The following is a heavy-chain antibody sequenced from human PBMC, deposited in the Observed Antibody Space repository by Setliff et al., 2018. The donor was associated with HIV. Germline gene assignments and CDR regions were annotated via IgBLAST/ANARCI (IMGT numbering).Heavy chain of an antibody. CDR2: IYYSGST. CDR1: GGSISSSNYY. J-gene: IGHJ4*02. V-gene: IGHV4-39*07. Sequence: SETLSLTCTVSGGSISSSNYYWGWIRQPPGKGLEWIGNIYYSGSTYYNPSLKSRVTISVDTSKNQFSLKLSSVTAADTAVYYCATWGRNNWNYFSYWGQGALVTVSS. D-gene: IGHD1-20*01. CDR3: ATWGRNNWNYFSY.